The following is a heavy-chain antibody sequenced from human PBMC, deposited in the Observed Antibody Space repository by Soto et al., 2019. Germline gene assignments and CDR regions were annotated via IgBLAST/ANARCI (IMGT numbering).Heavy chain of an antibody. Sequence: SETLSLTCIVSGASVSNYFWSWFRQPPGNRLEWIGYIHYSGNINFNPSLKSRVTMSVDTSKNQVSLNLTSVTAADTAVYYCGRDCSSSSCYGLRDAAFNVWGLGTMVTVSS. V-gene: IGHV4-59*02. D-gene: IGHD2-2*01. CDR2: IHYSGNI. CDR1: GASVSNYF. CDR3: GRDCSSSSCYGLRDAAFNV. J-gene: IGHJ3*01.